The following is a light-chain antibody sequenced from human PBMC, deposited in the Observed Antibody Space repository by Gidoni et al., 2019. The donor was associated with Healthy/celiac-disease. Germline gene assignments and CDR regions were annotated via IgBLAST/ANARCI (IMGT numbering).Light chain of an antibody. CDR1: QSVSSSY. CDR3: QQYGSSLQ. Sequence: GTLSLSPGERATLSCRASQSVSSSYLAWYQQKPGQAPRLLIYGASSRATGIPDRFSGSGSGTDFTLTISRLEPEDFAVYYCQQYGSSLQFGQXTKLEIK. CDR2: GAS. J-gene: IGKJ2*01. V-gene: IGKV3-20*01.